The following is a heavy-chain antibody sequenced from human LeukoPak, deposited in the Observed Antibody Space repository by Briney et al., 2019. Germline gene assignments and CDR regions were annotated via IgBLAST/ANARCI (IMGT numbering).Heavy chain of an antibody. J-gene: IGHJ4*02. CDR2: IGDSTVSA. Sequence: GGSLSLSCAASGFTFSSYGMSWVRQAPGKGLEWVSTIGDSTVSAYSVDSVKGRFTISRDNSKNTLYLQMNSLRAEDTAVYFCAKTPSHLNSPSFFDYWGEGALVTVSS. D-gene: IGHD2-2*01. CDR1: GFTFSSYG. V-gene: IGHV3-23*01. CDR3: AKTPSHLNSPSFFDY.